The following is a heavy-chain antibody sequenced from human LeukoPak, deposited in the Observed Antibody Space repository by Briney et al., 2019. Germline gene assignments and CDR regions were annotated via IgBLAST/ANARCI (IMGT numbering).Heavy chain of an antibody. J-gene: IGHJ4*02. D-gene: IGHD1-26*01. CDR2: IYYNENT. CDR3: ANSGSYYD. CDR1: GGSINSNTYY. Sequence: SETLSLTCIVSGGSINSNTYYWGWIRQSPGKGLEWIGSIYYNENTYYNPSLKSRVTTSVDTSKNHFSLRLTSVTAADTAVYYCANSGSYYDWGQGTLVTVSS. V-gene: IGHV4-39*02.